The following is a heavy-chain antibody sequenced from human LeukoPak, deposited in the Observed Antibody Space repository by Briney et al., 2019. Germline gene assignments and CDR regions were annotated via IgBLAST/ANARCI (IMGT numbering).Heavy chain of an antibody. V-gene: IGHV4-4*07. CDR1: GGSISSYY. CDR2: IYTSGST. CDR3: ARAVHQLDYDFWSGYDP. J-gene: IGHJ5*02. D-gene: IGHD3-3*01. Sequence: SETLSLTCTVSGGSISSYYWSWIRQPAGKGLEWIGRIYTSGSTNYNPSLKSRVTMSVDTSKNRFSLKLSSVTAADTAVYYCARAVHQLDYDFWSGYDPWGQGTLVTVSS.